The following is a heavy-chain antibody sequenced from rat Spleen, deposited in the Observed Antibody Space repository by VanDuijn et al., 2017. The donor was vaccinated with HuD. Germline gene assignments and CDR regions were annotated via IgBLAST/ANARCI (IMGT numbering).Heavy chain of an antibody. CDR3: ASGIIRGTYVMDA. V-gene: IGHV2-43*01. CDR1: GFSLTSYH. Sequence: QVQLKESGPGLVQPSETLSLICTVSGFSLTSYHVSWVRQPPGKGLEWMGVIWTGGITTYNSLLKSRLSISRDTSKSQVFLKMNSLQTEDTATYYCASGIIRGTYVMDAWGQGAPVTVSS. J-gene: IGHJ4*01. CDR2: IWTGGIT. D-gene: IGHD4-3*01.